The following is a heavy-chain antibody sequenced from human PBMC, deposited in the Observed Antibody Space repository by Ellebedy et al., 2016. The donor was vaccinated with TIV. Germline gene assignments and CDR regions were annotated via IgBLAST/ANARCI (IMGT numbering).Heavy chain of an antibody. Sequence: SETLSLTXSVSGDSVTSSSYYWTWIRQRPGRGLEWIGYISNTGKTYYNSSLKSRVDASLDTSENQFSLKLSSMTAADAAVYYCAREWQLLPYSVLNVWGQGTVVTVSS. V-gene: IGHV4-31*03. CDR3: AREWQLLPYSVLNV. CDR2: ISNTGKT. CDR1: GDSVTSSSYY. J-gene: IGHJ3*01. D-gene: IGHD5-24*01.